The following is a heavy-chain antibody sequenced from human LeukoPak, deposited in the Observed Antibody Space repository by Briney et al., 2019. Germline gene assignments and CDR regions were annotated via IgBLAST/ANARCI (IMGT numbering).Heavy chain of an antibody. J-gene: IGHJ4*02. D-gene: IGHD1-26*01. CDR1: GFTFSSYA. Sequence: PGGSLRRTCAASGFTFSSYAMSWVRQAPWKGLEWVSAISGSGGSTYYADSVKGRFTISGDNSKNTLYLQMNSLRAEDTAVYYCAKDLNVGADPDYFDYWGQGTLVTVSS. CDR2: ISGSGGST. CDR3: AKDLNVGADPDYFDY. V-gene: IGHV3-23*01.